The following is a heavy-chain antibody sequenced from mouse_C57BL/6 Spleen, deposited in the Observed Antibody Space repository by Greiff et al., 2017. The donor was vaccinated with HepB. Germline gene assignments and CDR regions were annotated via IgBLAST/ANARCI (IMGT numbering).Heavy chain of an antibody. CDR1: GYTFTSYW. Sequence: VQLQQPGAELVRPGSSVKLSCKASGYTFTSYWMDWVKQRPGQGLEWIGNIYPSDSETHYNQKFKDKATLTADKSSSTAYMQLSSLTSEDSAVYYCARNGGDAMDYWGQGTSVTVSS. CDR3: ARNGGDAMDY. J-gene: IGHJ4*01. V-gene: IGHV1-61*01. CDR2: IYPSDSET.